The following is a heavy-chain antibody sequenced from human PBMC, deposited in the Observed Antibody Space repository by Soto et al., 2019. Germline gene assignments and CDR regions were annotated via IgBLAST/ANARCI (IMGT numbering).Heavy chain of an antibody. D-gene: IGHD3-3*01. J-gene: IGHJ5*02. CDR3: ARDGVGLRNWFDP. CDR2: IIPILGIA. CDR1: GGTFSSYT. Sequence: SVKVSCKASGGTFSSYTISWVRQAPGQGLEWMGRIIPILGIANYAQKFQGRVTITADKSTSTAYMELSSLRSEDTAVYYCARDGVGLRNWFDPWGQGTLVTVSS. V-gene: IGHV1-69*04.